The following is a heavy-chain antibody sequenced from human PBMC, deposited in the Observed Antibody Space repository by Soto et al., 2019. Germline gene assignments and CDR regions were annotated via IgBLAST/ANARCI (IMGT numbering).Heavy chain of an antibody. CDR1: GYTFISYG. CDR2: ISADNGYT. D-gene: IGHD3-22*01. V-gene: IGHV1-18*01. J-gene: IGHJ4*02. CDR3: ARVPTRNSGYYYTLDY. Sequence: ASVKVSCKASGYTFISYGISWVRQAPGHGLEWMGWISADNGYTNYAQKLQGRVTMTTDTSTSTAYMELRSLRPDDTAVYSCARVPTRNSGYYYTLDYWGQGTLVTVSS.